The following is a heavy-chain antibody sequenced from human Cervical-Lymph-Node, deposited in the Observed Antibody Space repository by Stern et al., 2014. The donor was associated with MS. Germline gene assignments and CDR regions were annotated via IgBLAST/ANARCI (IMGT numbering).Heavy chain of an antibody. CDR2: IHTVGTT. D-gene: IGHD6-6*01. CDR1: GFPVGASY. J-gene: IGHJ4*02. Sequence: VQLVESGGGLVQPGGPLRLPCEASGFPVGASYMNWVRPPPGQGLEWVSRIHTVGTTHYADSVKGRFTISRANAKNALYLQMDRLTVEDTAVYYCAREIAGRRFEDWGRGTLVAVSP. V-gene: IGHV3-66*01. CDR3: AREIAGRRFED.